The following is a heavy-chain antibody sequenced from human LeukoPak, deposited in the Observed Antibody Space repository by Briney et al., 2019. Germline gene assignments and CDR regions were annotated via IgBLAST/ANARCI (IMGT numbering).Heavy chain of an antibody. CDR3: ARGRTIVVVVAATLRFDY. V-gene: IGHV4-34*01. CDR1: GGSFSGYY. CDR2: INHSGST. Sequence: SETLSLTCAVYGGSFSGYYWSWIRRPPGKGLEWIGEINHSGSTNYNPSLKSRVTISVDTSKNQFSLKLSSVTAADTAVYYCARGRTIVVVVAATLRFDYWGQGTLVTVSS. J-gene: IGHJ4*02. D-gene: IGHD2-15*01.